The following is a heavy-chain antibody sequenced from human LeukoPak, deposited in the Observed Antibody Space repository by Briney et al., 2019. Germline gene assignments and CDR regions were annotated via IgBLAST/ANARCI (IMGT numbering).Heavy chain of an antibody. D-gene: IGHD1-26*01. J-gene: IGHJ3*02. CDR3: ARDRRGSYNAFDI. CDR1: GGTFSSYA. Sequence: GASVTVSCKASGGTFSSYAISWVRRAPGQGLEWMGGIIPIFGTANYAQKFQGRITITADESTSTAYMELSSLRSEDTAVYYCARDRRGSYNAFDIWGQGTMVTVSS. CDR2: IIPIFGTA. V-gene: IGHV1-69*13.